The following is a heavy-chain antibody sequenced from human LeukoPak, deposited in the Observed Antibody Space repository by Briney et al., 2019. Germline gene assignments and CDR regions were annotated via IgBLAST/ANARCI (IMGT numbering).Heavy chain of an antibody. Sequence: PGGSLRLSCAAPGFTFSNYAMGWVRQAPGKGLEWVSSINGRDGRTYYADSVRGRFSISSHNSKNTLFLQMNSLRAEDTAVYYCARGEAFAFDMWGQGTVVTVSS. CDR3: ARGEAFAFDM. J-gene: IGHJ3*02. CDR1: GFTFSNYA. V-gene: IGHV3-23*01. CDR2: INGRDGRT.